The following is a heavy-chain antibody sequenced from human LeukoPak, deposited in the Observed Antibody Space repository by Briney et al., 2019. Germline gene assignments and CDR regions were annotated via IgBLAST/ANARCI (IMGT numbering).Heavy chain of an antibody. CDR3: ARDLAQCSSTSCYAPFDY. CDR2: IYYSGST. V-gene: IGHV4-59*12. Sequence: PSETLSLTCSVSGGSISTYYWTWIRQPPGKGLEWIGYIYYSGSTNYNPSLKSRVTISLDTSKNQFSLKLSSVSAADTAVYYCARDLAQCSSTSCYAPFDYWGQGILVTVSS. D-gene: IGHD2-2*01. CDR1: GGSISTYY. J-gene: IGHJ4*02.